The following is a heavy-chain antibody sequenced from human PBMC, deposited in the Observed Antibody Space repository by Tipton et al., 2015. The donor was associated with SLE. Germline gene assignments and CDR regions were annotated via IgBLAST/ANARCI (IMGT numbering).Heavy chain of an antibody. CDR2: VFYSGIT. Sequence: GLVKPLETLFLTCTVSGGSISSYYWSWIRQPPGKGLEWIGNVFYSGITNDNPSLKSRITISVDSSKNQFSLTLSSVTAADTALYYCARIREIRWYAMDVWGQGTTVIVSS. J-gene: IGHJ6*02. CDR3: ARIREIRWYAMDV. D-gene: IGHD2-15*01. CDR1: GGSISSYY. V-gene: IGHV4-59*08.